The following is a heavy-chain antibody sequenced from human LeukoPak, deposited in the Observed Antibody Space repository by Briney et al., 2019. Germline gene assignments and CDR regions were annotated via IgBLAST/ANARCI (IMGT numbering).Heavy chain of an antibody. V-gene: IGHV3-23*01. CDR2: ISGSGGST. CDR3: AKEVAAAATYYFDY. Sequence: PGGSLRLSCAASGFTFSSYAMNLVRQAPGKGLEWVSGISGSGGSTYYADSVKGRFTVSRDNSKNTLYLQMNSLRAEDTAVYYCAKEVAAAATYYFDYWGQGTLVTVSS. J-gene: IGHJ4*02. D-gene: IGHD6-13*01. CDR1: GFTFSSYA.